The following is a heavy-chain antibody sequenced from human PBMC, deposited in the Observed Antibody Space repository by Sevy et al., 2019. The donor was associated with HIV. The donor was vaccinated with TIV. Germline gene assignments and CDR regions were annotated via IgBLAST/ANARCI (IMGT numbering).Heavy chain of an antibody. V-gene: IGHV1-24*01. D-gene: IGHD5-12*01. CDR3: ASSPFSGYDYPRPNYYYYMDV. CDR1: GYTLTELS. J-gene: IGHJ6*03. CDR2: FDPEDGET. Sequence: ASVKVSCKVSGYTLTELSMHWVRQAPGKGLEWMGGFDPEDGETIYAQKFQGRVTMTEDTYTDTAYMELSSLRSEDTAVYYCASSPFSGYDYPRPNYYYYMDVWGKGTTVTVSS.